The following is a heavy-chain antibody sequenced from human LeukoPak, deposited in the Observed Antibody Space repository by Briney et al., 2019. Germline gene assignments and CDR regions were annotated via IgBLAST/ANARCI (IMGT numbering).Heavy chain of an antibody. J-gene: IGHJ6*03. CDR1: GFPFSRYS. D-gene: IGHD3-10*01. V-gene: IGHV3-21*01. Sequence: PAGSLTLSCAASGFPFSRYSMNSVRQAPLKGLEWVSSIGGSSSSIYYARSVRGRFTISRDNAKNSLYLQINGLRAEDTAVYYVARAEESYYGSARDYTDVWGHATTVTVSS. CDR3: ARAEESYYGSARDYTDV. CDR2: IGGSSSSI.